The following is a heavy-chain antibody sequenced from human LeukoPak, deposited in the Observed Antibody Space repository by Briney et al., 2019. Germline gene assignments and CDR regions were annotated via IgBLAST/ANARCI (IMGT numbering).Heavy chain of an antibody. CDR1: GFTFNRCG. Sequence: GWSLRLSCVASGFTFNRCGMHWVRHAPGKGLEWVARILYDGSREYYADSVEGRFTIARDNSKNTLYLEMNSLREEDTAVYYCVKSSGTEDYGMDAWGQGTTVTVSS. CDR3: VKSSGTEDYGMDA. J-gene: IGHJ6*02. CDR2: ILYDGSRE. V-gene: IGHV3-30*18. D-gene: IGHD3-10*01.